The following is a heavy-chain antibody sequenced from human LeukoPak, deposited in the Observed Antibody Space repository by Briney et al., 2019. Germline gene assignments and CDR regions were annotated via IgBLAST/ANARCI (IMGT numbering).Heavy chain of an antibody. V-gene: IGHV4-34*01. Sequence: PSETLSLTCAVYGGSFSGYYWSWIRQPPGKGLEWIGEINHSGSTNYNPSLKSRVTISVDTSKNQFSLTLSSVTAADTAVYYCASRMTDDAFDIWGQGTMVTVSS. J-gene: IGHJ3*02. CDR1: GGSFSGYY. CDR2: INHSGST. CDR3: ASRMTDDAFDI.